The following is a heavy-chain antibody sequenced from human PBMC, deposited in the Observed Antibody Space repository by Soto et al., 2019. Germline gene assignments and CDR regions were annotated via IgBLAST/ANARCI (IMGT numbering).Heavy chain of an antibody. CDR2: IKDDGSEK. CDR1: EMTFSLFS. D-gene: IGHD2-2*01. CDR3: VRVHLAIEGGHYYYYYMDV. V-gene: IGHV3-7*01. Sequence: DVRLVEAGGGLVQPGKSLRLSCEVSEMTFSLFSMSWVRQVPGKRLEWVATIKDDGSEKSYVESVKGRVTISRDNDKNSLYLEMNDLRADDSSVYYGVRVHLAIEGGHYYYYYMDVWGKGTTVTVSS. J-gene: IGHJ6*03.